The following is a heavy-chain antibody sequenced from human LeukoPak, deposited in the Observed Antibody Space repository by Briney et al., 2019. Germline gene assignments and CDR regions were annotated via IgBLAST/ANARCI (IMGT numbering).Heavy chain of an antibody. J-gene: IGHJ4*02. CDR3: AKGPYCSSTSCYPSPFDY. CDR1: GFTFSSYG. Sequence: PGGSLRLSCAASGFTFSSYGMHWVRQAPGKGLEWVAVISYDGSNKYYADSVKGRFTISRDNSKNPLYLQMNSLRAEDTAVYHCAKGPYCSSTSCYPSPFDYWGQGTLVTVSS. CDR2: ISYDGSNK. D-gene: IGHD2-2*01. V-gene: IGHV3-30*18.